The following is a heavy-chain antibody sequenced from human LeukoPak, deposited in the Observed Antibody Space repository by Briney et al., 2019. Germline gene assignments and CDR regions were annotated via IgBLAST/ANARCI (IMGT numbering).Heavy chain of an antibody. CDR3: ARDLPYYYDSSGYYLGP. D-gene: IGHD3-22*01. CDR2: IYYSGST. J-gene: IGHJ5*02. CDR1: GGSISSYY. Sequence: SGTLSLTCTVSGGSISSYYWSWIRQPPGKGLEWIGYIYYSGSTNYNPSLKSRVTISVDTSKNQFSLKLSSVTAADTAVYYCARDLPYYYDSSGYYLGPWGQGTLVTVSS. V-gene: IGHV4-59*12.